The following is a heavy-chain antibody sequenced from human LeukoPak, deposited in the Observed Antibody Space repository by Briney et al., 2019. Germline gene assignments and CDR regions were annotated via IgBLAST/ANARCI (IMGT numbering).Heavy chain of an antibody. CDR1: GYTFTSYY. CDR2: INPSGGST. J-gene: IGHJ6*02. V-gene: IGHV1-46*01. D-gene: IGHD3-3*01. CDR3: ARDRGVTIFGVVTRGNYYYYGMDV. Sequence: ASVKVSCKASGYTFTSYYMHWVRQAPGQGLEWMGIINPSGGSTSYAQKFQGRVTMTRDTSTSTVYMELSSLRSEDTAVYYCARDRGVTIFGVVTRGNYYYYGMDVRGQGTTVTVSS.